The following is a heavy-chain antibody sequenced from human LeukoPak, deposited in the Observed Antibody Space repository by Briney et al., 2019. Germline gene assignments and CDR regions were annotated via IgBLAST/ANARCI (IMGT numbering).Heavy chain of an antibody. CDR2: IYTTGST. V-gene: IGHV4-4*07. Sequence: SETLSLTCTVSGDSISSYYWSWVRQPAGGGLDWVGRIYTTGSTNYNPSLNSRVTMSLDPSQHHFSLNLPSVTAAATDVYYCAREGGYYDLLTGYPYNYYGLDVWGPGTTVPVSS. J-gene: IGHJ6*02. D-gene: IGHD3-9*01. CDR1: GDSISSYY. CDR3: AREGGYYDLLTGYPYNYYGLDV.